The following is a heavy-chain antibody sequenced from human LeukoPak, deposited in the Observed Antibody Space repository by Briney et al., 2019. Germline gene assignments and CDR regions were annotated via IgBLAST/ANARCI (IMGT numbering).Heavy chain of an antibody. J-gene: IGHJ6*03. CDR2: IYYSGIT. Sequence: PSETLSLTCTVPGGSISTSDRYWGWIRQPPGKGLEWIGSIYYSGITYRNPSLKSRVTISVDTSKNQFSLRLSSVTAADTAVYYCARHQEAMVRGVLYYMDVWGKGTTVTISS. D-gene: IGHD3-10*01. CDR3: ARHQEAMVRGVLYYMDV. V-gene: IGHV4-39*01. CDR1: GGSISTSDRY.